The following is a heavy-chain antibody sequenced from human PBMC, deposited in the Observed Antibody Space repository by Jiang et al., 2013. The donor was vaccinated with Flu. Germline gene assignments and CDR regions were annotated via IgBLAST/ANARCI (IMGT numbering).Heavy chain of an antibody. CDR2: IIPIFGTA. D-gene: IGHD6-19*01. CDR1: GGTFSSYA. Sequence: VQLVESGAEVKKPGSSVKVSCKASGGTFSSYAISWVRQAPGQGLEWMGGIIPIFGTANYAQKFQGRVTITADESTSTAYMELSSLRSEDTAVYYCAREVGSSSGWEGAFDIWGQGDNGHRLF. CDR3: AREVGSSSGWEGAFDI. V-gene: IGHV1-69*01. J-gene: IGHJ3*02.